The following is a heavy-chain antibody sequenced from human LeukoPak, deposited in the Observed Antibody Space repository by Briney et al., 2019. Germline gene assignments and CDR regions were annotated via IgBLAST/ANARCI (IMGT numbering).Heavy chain of an antibody. CDR1: GYTFTGYY. Sequence: ASVKVSCKASGYTFTGYYMHWVRQAPGQGLEWMGWINPNSGGTNYAQKFQGRVTMTRDTSISTAYMELSRLRSDDTAVYYCARGPRGDDFWSDLYYMDVWGKGTTVTVSS. J-gene: IGHJ6*03. CDR2: INPNSGGT. CDR3: ARGPRGDDFWSDLYYMDV. D-gene: IGHD3-3*01. V-gene: IGHV1-2*02.